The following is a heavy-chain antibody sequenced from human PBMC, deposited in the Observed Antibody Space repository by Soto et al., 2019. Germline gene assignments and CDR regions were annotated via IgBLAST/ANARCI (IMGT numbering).Heavy chain of an antibody. D-gene: IGHD2-21*02. J-gene: IGHJ5*02. CDR3: ARHEPLMNRTTPTARFDP. Sequence: SHKISCKGSEDTFVSYGGSRVRKIPGKGLEWMGRIDASDSYAKYSPSFQGHVTISADKSISTAYLQWSSLKASDTAIYYCARHEPLMNRTTPTARFDPSAQGPLLSVSS. CDR2: IDASDSYA. CDR1: EDTFVSYG. V-gene: IGHV5-10-1*01.